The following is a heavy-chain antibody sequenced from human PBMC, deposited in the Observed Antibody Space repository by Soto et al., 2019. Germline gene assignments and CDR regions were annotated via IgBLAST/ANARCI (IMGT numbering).Heavy chain of an antibody. V-gene: IGHV3-23*01. CDR1: GFTFTRYA. CDR2: FSGSGGGT. D-gene: IGHD3-3*01. J-gene: IGHJ4*02. Sequence: PGGSLRLSCAASGFTFTRYAMGWVRQAPGKGLEWVSAFSGSGGGTYYADSVKGRFTISRDNTKNTLYLQMNSLRAEDTAVYYWAKEDDFWSGYCDYWGQGTLVTVSS. CDR3: AKEDDFWSGYCDY.